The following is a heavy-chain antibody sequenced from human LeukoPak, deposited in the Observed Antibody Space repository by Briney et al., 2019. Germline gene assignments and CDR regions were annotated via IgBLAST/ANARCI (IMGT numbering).Heavy chain of an antibody. J-gene: IGHJ1*01. CDR3: ASHYGDYVTIEFQH. V-gene: IGHV1-8*01. Sequence: ASVKVPCKASGYTFTSYDINWVRQATGQGLEWMGWMNPNSGNTGYAQKFQGRVTITTDESTSTAYMELSSLRSEDTAVYYCASHYGDYVTIEFQHWGQGTLVTVSS. D-gene: IGHD4-17*01. CDR2: MNPNSGNT. CDR1: GYTFTSYD.